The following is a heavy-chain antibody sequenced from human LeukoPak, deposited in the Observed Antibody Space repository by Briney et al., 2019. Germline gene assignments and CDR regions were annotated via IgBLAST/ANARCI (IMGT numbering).Heavy chain of an antibody. J-gene: IGHJ3*02. CDR1: GGSISSYY. D-gene: IGHD6-13*01. CDR2: IYYSGST. CDR3: ARRRGETAAANDAFDI. Sequence: PSETLSLTCTVSGGSISSYYWSWLRQPPGKGLEWIGYIYYSGSTNYNPSLKSRVTISVDTSKNQLSLKLSSVTAADTAVYYCARRRGETAAANDAFDIWGQGTMVTVSS. V-gene: IGHV4-59*08.